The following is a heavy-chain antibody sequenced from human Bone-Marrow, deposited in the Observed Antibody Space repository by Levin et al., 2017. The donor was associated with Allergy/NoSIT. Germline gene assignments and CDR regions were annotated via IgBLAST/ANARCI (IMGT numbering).Heavy chain of an antibody. D-gene: IGHD3-22*01. J-gene: IGHJ4*02. V-gene: IGHV3-9*01. CDR3: AKAVYRDSHSVGFDH. Sequence: PGGSLRLSCAASGFIFDDFAMHWVRQAPGKGLEWVSGISWSSRVINYAESVKGRFTISRDNTKNSLYLEMNSVGPDDTAVYYCAKAVYRDSHSVGFDHWGQGALVTVSS. CDR1: GFIFDDFA. CDR2: ISWSSRVI.